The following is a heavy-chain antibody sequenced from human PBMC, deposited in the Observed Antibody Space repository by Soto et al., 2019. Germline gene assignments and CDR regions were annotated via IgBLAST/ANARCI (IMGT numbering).Heavy chain of an antibody. CDR2: IIPILGIA. CDR1: GGTFSSYT. V-gene: IGHV1-69*04. D-gene: IGHD3-9*01. J-gene: IGHJ3*02. Sequence: GASVKVSCTASGGTFSSYTISCVRQAPGQGLEWMGRIIPILGIANYAQKFQGRVTITADKSTSTAYMELSSLRSEDTAVYYCARDPILRYFDWLLLDIWGQGTMVTVSS. CDR3: ARDPILRYFDWLLLDI.